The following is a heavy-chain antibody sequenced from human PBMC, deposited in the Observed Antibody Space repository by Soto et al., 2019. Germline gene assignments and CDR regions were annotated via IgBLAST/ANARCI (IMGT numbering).Heavy chain of an antibody. Sequence: SETLSLTCTVSGGSISSSSYYWGWIRQPPGKGLEWIGSIYYSGSTYYNPSLKSRVTISVDTSKNQFSLKLSSVTAADTAVYYCAERTVLRYFDWFPSGAFDIWGQGTMVTVSS. CDR1: GGSISSSSYY. CDR2: IYYSGST. D-gene: IGHD3-9*01. J-gene: IGHJ3*02. V-gene: IGHV4-39*01. CDR3: AERTVLRYFDWFPSGAFDI.